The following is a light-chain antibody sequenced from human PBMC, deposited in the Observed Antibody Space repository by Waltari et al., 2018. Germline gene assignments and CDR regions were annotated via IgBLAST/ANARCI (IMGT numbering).Light chain of an antibody. V-gene: IGKV3-11*01. CDR1: QTVRSY. CDR3: QQRSNWPYT. CDR2: DAS. J-gene: IGKJ2*01. Sequence: SCRASQTVRSYLAWYQQRPGQTPRLLIFDASSRATGISAKCSGSGSGTDFTLTVSNLEPEDFAVYYCQQRSNWPYTFGQGTRVEIK.